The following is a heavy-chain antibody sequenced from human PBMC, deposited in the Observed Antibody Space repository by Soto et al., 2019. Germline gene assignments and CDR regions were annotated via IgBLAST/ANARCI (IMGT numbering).Heavy chain of an antibody. CDR1: GGSISSSSYY. D-gene: IGHD3-3*01. CDR3: ASLYYDFWSGYYIDY. J-gene: IGHJ4*02. CDR2: IYYSGST. Sequence: SETLSLTCTDSGGSISSSSYYWGWIRQPPGKGLEWIGSIYYSGSTYYNPSLKSRVTISVDTSKNQFSLKLSSVTAADTAVYYCASLYYDFWSGYYIDYWGQGTLVTVS. V-gene: IGHV4-39*01.